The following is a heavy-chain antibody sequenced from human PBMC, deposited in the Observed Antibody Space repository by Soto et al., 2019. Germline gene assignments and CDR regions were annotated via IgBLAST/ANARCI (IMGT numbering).Heavy chain of an antibody. CDR2: IIPIFGTA. Sequence: PVKVSCKASGDTFSSYAISWVRQAPGQGLEWMGGIIPIFGTANYAQRFQGRVTITADESTSTAYMELSSLRSEDTAVYYCAREPYDSSGYPRSYFDYWGQGTLVTVSS. V-gene: IGHV1-69*13. D-gene: IGHD3-22*01. J-gene: IGHJ4*02. CDR1: GDTFSSYA. CDR3: AREPYDSSGYPRSYFDY.